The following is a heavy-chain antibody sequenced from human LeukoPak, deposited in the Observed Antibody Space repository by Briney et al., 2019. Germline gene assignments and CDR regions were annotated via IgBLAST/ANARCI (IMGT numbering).Heavy chain of an antibody. Sequence: SETLSLTCTVSGGSISSYCWSWIRQPPGKGLEWIGYIYYSGSTNYNPSLKSRVTISVDTSKNQFSLKLSSVTAADTAVYYCARVSGTTSFGDYEGWFDPWGQGTLVTVSS. CDR2: IYYSGST. J-gene: IGHJ5*02. D-gene: IGHD4-17*01. CDR1: GGSISSYC. CDR3: ARVSGTTSFGDYEGWFDP. V-gene: IGHV4-59*12.